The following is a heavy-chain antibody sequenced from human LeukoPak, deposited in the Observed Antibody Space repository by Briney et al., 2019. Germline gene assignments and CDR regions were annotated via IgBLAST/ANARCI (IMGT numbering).Heavy chain of an antibody. V-gene: IGHV3-21*06. CDR2: IDSSGGYM. J-gene: IGHJ4*02. Sequence: GGSLRPSCEASGFTFNTYSMSWARQAPGKGLEWVSSIDSSGGYMFYADSVKGRFIISRDNAKDSLYLQMNSLRVEDTAVYYCLRGDRRDYWGQGTLVTVSS. CDR3: LRGDRRDY. CDR1: GFTFNTYS.